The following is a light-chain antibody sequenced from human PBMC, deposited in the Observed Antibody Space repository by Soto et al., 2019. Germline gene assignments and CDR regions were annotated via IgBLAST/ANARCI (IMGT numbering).Light chain of an antibody. J-gene: IGLJ2*01. CDR3: HYYDGSLVSSVV. Sequence: QSVLTPPPSVSGAPGQRVTISCTGSSSNIGAGYGVYWYQQLPGTAPKVLIYDNNNRPSGVPDRFSGSSSATSASLAITAVQEDEDADDYCHYYDGSLVSSVVFGGGTKLTVL. CDR2: DNN. V-gene: IGLV1-40*01. CDR1: SSNIGAGYG.